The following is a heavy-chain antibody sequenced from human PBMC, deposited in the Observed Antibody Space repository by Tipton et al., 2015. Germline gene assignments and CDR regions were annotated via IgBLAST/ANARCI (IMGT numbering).Heavy chain of an antibody. CDR3: ARDLEHGMDV. J-gene: IGHJ6*02. CDR2: ISYTETS. D-gene: IGHD5-24*01. Sequence: TLSLTCTVSGGSMNYFYWSWIRQPPGKGLEWIGYISYTETSHYNASLKSRVTISIDTSKNQFSLKLSSVTAADTAVYYCARDLEHGMDVWGQGTTVTVSS. V-gene: IGHV4-59*01. CDR1: GGSMNYFY.